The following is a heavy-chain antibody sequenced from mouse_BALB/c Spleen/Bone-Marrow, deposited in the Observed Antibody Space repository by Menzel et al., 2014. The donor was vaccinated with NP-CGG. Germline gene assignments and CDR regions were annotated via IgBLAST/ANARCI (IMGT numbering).Heavy chain of an antibody. CDR2: IYPYNGGT. J-gene: IGHJ1*01. CDR1: GYTFTDYN. V-gene: IGHV1S29*02. CDR3: ARELPWYFDV. D-gene: IGHD2-1*01. Sequence: EVQLQQSGPELVKPGASVKISCKASGYTFTDYNMHWVKQSHGKSLEWIGYIYPYNGGTGYNQKFKSKATLTVDNSSSTAYMELRSLTSEDSAVYYCARELPWYFDVWGAGTTVTVSS.